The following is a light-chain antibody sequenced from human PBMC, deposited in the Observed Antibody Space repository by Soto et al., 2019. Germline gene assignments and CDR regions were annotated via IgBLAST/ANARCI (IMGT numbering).Light chain of an antibody. V-gene: IGKV1-39*01. CDR2: AAS. J-gene: IGKJ2*01. CDR3: QQSYSTPPVYT. Sequence: DLQMTQSPSSLSASVGDRVTITCRASQSISSYLNWYQQKPGKAPKLLIYAASSLQSGVPSRFSGSGSGTDFPLTISSLQPEDFATYYCQQSYSTPPVYTFGQGTKLEIK. CDR1: QSISSY.